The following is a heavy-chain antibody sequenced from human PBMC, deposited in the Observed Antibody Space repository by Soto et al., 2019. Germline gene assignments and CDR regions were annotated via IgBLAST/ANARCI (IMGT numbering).Heavy chain of an antibody. CDR1: GGTFGNYA. CDR2: ITAYNHNT. J-gene: IGHJ3*02. D-gene: IGHD3-3*01. Sequence: ASVKVSCKASGGTFGNYAINWLRQAPGQGLQWMGEITAYNHNTNYAQKLQGRVTMTTDTSTSTAYMELRSLRSDDTAVYYCARDGAKDYDFWSGYYFSADAFDIWGQGTMVTVSS. V-gene: IGHV1-18*01. CDR3: ARDGAKDYDFWSGYYFSADAFDI.